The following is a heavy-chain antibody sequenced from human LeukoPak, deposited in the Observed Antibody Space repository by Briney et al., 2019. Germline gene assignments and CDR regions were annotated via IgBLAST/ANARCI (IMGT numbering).Heavy chain of an antibody. CDR2: FDPGDGET. Sequence: GASVKVSCKVSGYTLTELSMHWVRQAPGKGLEWMGGFDPGDGETIYAQKFQGRVTMTEDTSTDTAYMELSSLRSEDTAAYYCATESTGYDSSGYLLIFDYWCQGTLVTVSS. D-gene: IGHD3-22*01. CDR1: GYTLTELS. V-gene: IGHV1-24*01. CDR3: ATESTGYDSSGYLLIFDY. J-gene: IGHJ4*02.